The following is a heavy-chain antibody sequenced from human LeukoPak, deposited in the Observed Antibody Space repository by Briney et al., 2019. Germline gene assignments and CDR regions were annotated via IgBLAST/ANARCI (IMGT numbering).Heavy chain of an antibody. Sequence: GASVKVSCKASGYTFNSYGISWVRQAPGQGLEWMGGIIPIFGTANYAQKFQGRVTITADESTSTAYMELSSLRSEDTAVYYCASIIAGATMGYFDYWGQGTLVTVSS. CDR1: GYTFNSYG. D-gene: IGHD1-26*01. V-gene: IGHV1-69*13. J-gene: IGHJ4*02. CDR2: IIPIFGTA. CDR3: ASIIAGATMGYFDY.